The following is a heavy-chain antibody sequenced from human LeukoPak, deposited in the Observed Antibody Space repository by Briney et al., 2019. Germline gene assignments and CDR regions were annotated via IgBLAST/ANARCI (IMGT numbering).Heavy chain of an antibody. J-gene: IGHJ4*02. Sequence: SETLSLTCNVSGGSISGYHWSWIRQPPGKGLEWLGYIYYSGSSNYNPSLKSRVTMSADTSKNQFSLKLSSVTAADTAVYYCARVSGYTLADYWGQGTLVTVSS. CDR3: ARVSGYTLADY. CDR1: GGSISGYH. D-gene: IGHD5-12*01. V-gene: IGHV4-59*12. CDR2: IYYSGSS.